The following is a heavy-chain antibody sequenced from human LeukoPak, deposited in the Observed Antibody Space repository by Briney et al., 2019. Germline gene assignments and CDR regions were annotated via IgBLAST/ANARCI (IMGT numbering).Heavy chain of an antibody. V-gene: IGHV3-33*01. J-gene: IGHJ4*02. D-gene: IGHD2-8*01. CDR3: ASDPMADFDY. CDR1: GFTFSTYG. CDR2: VWYNRTNI. Sequence: GRPLRLSCAASGFTFSTYGMHWVRQAPGKALEGVAVVWYNRTNIHYVASVQGPFTISRDNSKSTLYLQMNSLRTEDTAVYYCASDPMADFDYWGQGTLVTVSS.